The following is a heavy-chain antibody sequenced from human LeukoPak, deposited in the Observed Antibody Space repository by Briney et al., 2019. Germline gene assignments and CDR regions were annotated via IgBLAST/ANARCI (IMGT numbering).Heavy chain of an antibody. J-gene: IGHJ3*02. Sequence: SETLSLTCSVSGDSISNYCWSWIRQPPGKGLEWIGHMYYTGITNYNPSLKSRVTMTGDTSKNQLSLNLNSVTAADTAIYYCARSSPREYAFDIWGQGTTVTVSS. V-gene: IGHV4-59*12. CDR3: ARSSPREYAFDI. CDR2: MYYTGIT. CDR1: GDSISNYC.